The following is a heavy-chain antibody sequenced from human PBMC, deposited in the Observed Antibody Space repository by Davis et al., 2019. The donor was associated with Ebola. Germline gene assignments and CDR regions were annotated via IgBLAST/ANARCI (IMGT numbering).Heavy chain of an antibody. CDR3: ARDVAL. CDR1: DASVTSHY. Sequence: PGGSLRLSCTVSDASVTSHYWNWVRQPPGKGLEWIGIIYDGGRTNYRPSLKSRVAISADTSKNQFSLILRSVTAADTAVYYCARDVALWGQGTLVTVSS. CDR2: IYDGGRT. J-gene: IGHJ4*02. V-gene: IGHV4-59*02.